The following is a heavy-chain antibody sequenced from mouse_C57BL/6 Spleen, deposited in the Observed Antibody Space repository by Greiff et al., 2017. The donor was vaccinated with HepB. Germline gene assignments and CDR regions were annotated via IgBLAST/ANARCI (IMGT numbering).Heavy chain of an antibody. CDR1: GYSITSGYY. V-gene: IGHV3-6*01. CDR3: ARGAYGYGWYFDV. Sequence: ESGPGLVKPSQSLSLTCSVTGYSITSGYYWNWIRQFPGNKLEWMGYISYDGSNNYNPSLKNRISITRDTSKNQFFLKLNSVTTEDTATYYCARGAYGYGWYFDVWGTGTTVTVSS. CDR2: ISYDGSN. D-gene: IGHD2-2*01. J-gene: IGHJ1*03.